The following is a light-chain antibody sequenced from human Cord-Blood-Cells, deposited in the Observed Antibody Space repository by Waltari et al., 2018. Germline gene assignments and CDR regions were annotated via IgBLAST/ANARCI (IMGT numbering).Light chain of an antibody. CDR3: QQSYSTVT. Sequence: DIQITQSPSSLSASVGDRVTITCRASQSISSYLNWYQQKPGKAPKLLLYAASSLQSGVPSRCSGSGAGTDFTLTISSLQPEDFATYYCQQSYSTVTFGGGTKVEIK. V-gene: IGKV1-39*01. CDR2: AAS. J-gene: IGKJ4*01. CDR1: QSISSY.